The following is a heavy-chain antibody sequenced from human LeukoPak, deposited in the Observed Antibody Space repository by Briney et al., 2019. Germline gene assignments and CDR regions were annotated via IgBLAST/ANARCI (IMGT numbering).Heavy chain of an antibody. V-gene: IGHV3-48*04. CDR1: GFTFSSYS. CDR2: ISSSSSTI. J-gene: IGHJ4*02. Sequence: GGSLRLSCAASGFTFSSYSMNWVRQAPGKGLEWVSYISSSSSTIYYADSVKGRFTISRDNAKSSLYLQMNSLRPEDTAVYYCARHRSRGDYWGQGTLVTVSS. CDR3: ARHRSRGDY.